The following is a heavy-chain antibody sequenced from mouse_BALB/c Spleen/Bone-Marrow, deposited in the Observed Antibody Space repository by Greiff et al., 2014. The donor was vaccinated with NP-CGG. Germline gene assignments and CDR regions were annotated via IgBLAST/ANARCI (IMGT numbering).Heavy chain of an antibody. V-gene: IGHV1S56*01. CDR3: AGLLRGDYAMDY. J-gene: IGHJ4*01. Sequence: LVESGPELVKPGASVRISCKASGYTFTGYYIHWVKQRPGQGLEWIGWIYPGNVNTKYNEKFKGKATLTADKSSSTAYMQLSSLTSEDSAVYFCAGLLRGDYAMDYWGQGTSVTVSS. D-gene: IGHD2-3*01. CDR2: IYPGNVNT. CDR1: GYTFTGYY.